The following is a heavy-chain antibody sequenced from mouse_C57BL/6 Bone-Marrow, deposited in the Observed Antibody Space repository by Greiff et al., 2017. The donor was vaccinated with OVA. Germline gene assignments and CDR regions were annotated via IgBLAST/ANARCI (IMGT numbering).Heavy chain of an antibody. CDR3: ASLLRRGNWYFDV. Sequence: VQLQESGGGLVKPGGSLKLSCAASGFTFSDYGMHWVRQAPEKGLEWVAYISSGSSTIYYADTVKGRFTISRDNAKNTLFLQMTSLRSEDTAMYYCASLLRRGNWYFDVWGTGTTVTVSS. CDR1: GFTFSDYG. J-gene: IGHJ1*03. D-gene: IGHD1-2*01. CDR2: ISSGSSTI. V-gene: IGHV5-17*01.